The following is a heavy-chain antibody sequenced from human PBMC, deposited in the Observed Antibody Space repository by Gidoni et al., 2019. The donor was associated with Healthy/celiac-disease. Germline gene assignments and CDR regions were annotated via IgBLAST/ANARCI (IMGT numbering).Heavy chain of an antibody. CDR1: GYTFTSSG. V-gene: IGHV1-18*01. Sequence: QVQLVQSGAEVKKPGAPVKVSCKASGYTFTSSGISWVRQAPGQGLEWMGWISAYNGNTNYAQKLQGRVTMTTDTSTSTAYMELRSLRSDDTAVYYCAGGGYCSSTSCYWDWFDPWGQGTLVTVSS. CDR2: ISAYNGNT. CDR3: AGGGYCSSTSCYWDWFDP. J-gene: IGHJ5*02. D-gene: IGHD2-2*01.